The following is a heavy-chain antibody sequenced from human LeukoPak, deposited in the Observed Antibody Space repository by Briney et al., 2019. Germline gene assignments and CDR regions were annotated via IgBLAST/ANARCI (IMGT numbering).Heavy chain of an antibody. V-gene: IGHV3-74*01. CDR3: AREGGYSHAFDY. CDR1: GFTFSSYW. Sequence: PGGSLRLSCAASGFTFSSYWMHWVRQAPGKGLVWVSRINSDGSSTSHADSVKGRFTLSRDNAKNTLYLQMNSLRAEDTAVYYCAREGGYSHAFDYWGQGTLVTVSS. J-gene: IGHJ4*02. D-gene: IGHD3-22*01. CDR2: INSDGSST.